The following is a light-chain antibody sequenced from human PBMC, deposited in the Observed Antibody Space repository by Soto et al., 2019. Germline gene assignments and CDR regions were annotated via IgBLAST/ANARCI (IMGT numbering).Light chain of an antibody. CDR3: QQSYFTPLT. CDR2: AAS. V-gene: IGKV1-39*01. CDR1: QTVSIF. J-gene: IGKJ4*01. Sequence: DIQMTQSPASLSVSVGDRVSITCRASQTVSIFLNWYQQKPGKAPKVLIYAASSLQSGVPSRFSGSGSGTEFNLTISSLQAEDSATYYCQQSYFTPLTFGGGTKVEI.